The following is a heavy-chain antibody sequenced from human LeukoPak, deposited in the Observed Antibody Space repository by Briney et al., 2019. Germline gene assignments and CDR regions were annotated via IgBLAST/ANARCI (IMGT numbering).Heavy chain of an antibody. J-gene: IGHJ4*02. D-gene: IGHD3-10*01. CDR3: AREGYYYGSGSYQGDY. CDR2: ISAYNGNT. Sequence: ASVKVSCKASGYTFTSYGISWVRQAPGQGLEWMGWISAYNGNTNYAQMLQGRVTMTTDTSTSTAYMELRSLRSDDTAVYYCAREGYYYGSGSYQGDYWGQGTLVTVSS. V-gene: IGHV1-18*04. CDR1: GYTFTSYG.